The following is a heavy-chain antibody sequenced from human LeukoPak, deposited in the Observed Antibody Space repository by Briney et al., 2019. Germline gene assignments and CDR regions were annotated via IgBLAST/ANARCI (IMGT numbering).Heavy chain of an antibody. CDR3: AGSTWLALPRY. CDR2: IYYSGST. Sequence: PSETLSLTCTVSDGSISSHYWSWIRQPPGKGLEWIGYIYYSGSTNYNPSLKSRVTISVDTSKNQFSLKLSSVTAADTAVYYCAGSTWLALPRYWGQGTLVTVSS. D-gene: IGHD6-19*01. V-gene: IGHV4-59*11. CDR1: DGSISSHY. J-gene: IGHJ4*02.